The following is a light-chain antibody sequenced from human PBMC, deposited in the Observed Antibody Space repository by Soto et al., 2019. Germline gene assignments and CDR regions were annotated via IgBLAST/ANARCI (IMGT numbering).Light chain of an antibody. CDR3: CSYAGSYTWV. J-gene: IGLJ3*02. V-gene: IGLV2-11*01. Sequence: QSVLTQPPSVSGSPGQSVTTSCTGSSRDVGGYNYVSWYQQYPGKAPKLMIYDVTKRPSGVPDRFSGSKSGTAAFLTISGLQAEDEADYHCCSYAGSYTWVFGGGTKVTVL. CDR2: DVT. CDR1: SRDVGGYNY.